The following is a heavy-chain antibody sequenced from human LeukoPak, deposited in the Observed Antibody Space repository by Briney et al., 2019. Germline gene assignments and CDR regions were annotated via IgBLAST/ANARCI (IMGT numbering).Heavy chain of an antibody. CDR1: GGSISSYY. Sequence: SETLSLTCTVSGGSISSYYWSWIRQPPGKGLEWIGYIYYSGSTNYNPSLKSRVTISADTSKNQFSLKLSSVTAADTAVYYCARGPPGGSWIAEYFQHWGQGTLVTVSS. CDR2: IYYSGST. J-gene: IGHJ1*01. D-gene: IGHD2-15*01. CDR3: ARGPPGGSWIAEYFQH. V-gene: IGHV4-59*01.